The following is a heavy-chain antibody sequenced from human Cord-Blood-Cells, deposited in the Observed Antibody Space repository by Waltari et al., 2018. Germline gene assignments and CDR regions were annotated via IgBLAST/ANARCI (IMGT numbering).Heavy chain of an antibody. J-gene: IGHJ4*02. CDR3: ASLIVATIDY. CDR2: IYYSASA. V-gene: IGHV4-39*01. D-gene: IGHD5-12*01. CDR1: VGSISSSSYY. Sequence: QLQLQESGPGLVKPSATLSLTCTVSVGSISSSSYYCAWIRQPPGKGLEWIGSIYYSASAVYNPSLKSRVTISVDTSKNQFSLRLSSVTAADTAVYYCASLIVATIDYWGQGTLVTVSS.